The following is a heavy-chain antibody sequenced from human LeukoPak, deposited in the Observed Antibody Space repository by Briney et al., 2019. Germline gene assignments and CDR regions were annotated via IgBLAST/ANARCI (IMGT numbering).Heavy chain of an antibody. CDR1: GFTFSTYA. D-gene: IGHD3-22*01. Sequence: GGSLRLSCAASGFTFSTYAMHWVRQAPGKGLEWVAIISYDGSSKYYANSVKGRFTISRDNSKSTLYLQMNSLRPEGTAVYYCARGDDSSGQVDYWGQGTLVTVSS. CDR3: ARGDDSSGQVDY. J-gene: IGHJ4*02. V-gene: IGHV3-30-3*01. CDR2: ISYDGSSK.